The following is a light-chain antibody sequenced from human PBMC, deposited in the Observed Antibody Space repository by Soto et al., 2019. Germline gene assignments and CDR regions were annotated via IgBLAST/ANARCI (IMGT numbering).Light chain of an antibody. J-gene: IGKJ1*01. Sequence: ESVLTQSPGTLSLSPGERATLSCRASQSVSSSYLAWYQQKPGQAPRPLIYGASSRAIGIPDRFSGSGSGTDFTLTMSRLEPEDFAVYYCQQYGSSPWTFGQGTKVEIK. V-gene: IGKV3-20*01. CDR1: QSVSSSY. CDR3: QQYGSSPWT. CDR2: GAS.